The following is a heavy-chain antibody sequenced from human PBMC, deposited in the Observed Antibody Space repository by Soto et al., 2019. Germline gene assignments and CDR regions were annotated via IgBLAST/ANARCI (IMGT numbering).Heavy chain of an antibody. CDR1: GFTFSSCA. V-gene: IGHV3-30-3*01. J-gene: IGHJ6*02. D-gene: IGHD3-22*01. Sequence: GGSLRLSCAASGFTFSSCAMHWVRQAPGKGLEWVAVISYDGSNKYYADSVKGRFTISRDNSKNTLYLQMNSLRAEDTAVYYCARDDVDDSSGYYGDHYYYYGMDVWGQGTTVTVSS. CDR3: ARDDVDDSSGYYGDHYYYYGMDV. CDR2: ISYDGSNK.